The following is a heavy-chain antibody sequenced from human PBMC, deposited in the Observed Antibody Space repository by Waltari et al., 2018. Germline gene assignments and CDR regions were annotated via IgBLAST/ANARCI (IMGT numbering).Heavy chain of an antibody. CDR2: IHYGEGI. V-gene: IGHV4-39*07. Sequence: QLQLQESGPGLVEPSETLSLSCTVSGGSISSSDYFWGWIRQPPGRGLEWIGNIHYGEGIQDNPALKKRVTMSIDKTKNQFSLKLSSVTAADTAVDYCASSLAVIGTGDFKHGGQGTLVTVSS. J-gene: IGHJ1*01. CDR3: ASSLAVIGTGDFKH. CDR1: GGSISSSDYF. D-gene: IGHD6-19*01.